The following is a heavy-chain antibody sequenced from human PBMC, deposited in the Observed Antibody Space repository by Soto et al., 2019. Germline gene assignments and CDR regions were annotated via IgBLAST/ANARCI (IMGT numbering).Heavy chain of an antibody. Sequence: PSETLSLTCTVSGGSISSSSYYWGWIRQPPGKGLEWIGSIYYSGSTYYNPSLKSRVTISVDTSKNQFSLKLSSVTAADTAVYYCAIQEAVAGSRSYWYFDLWGRGTLVTVSS. CDR2: IYYSGST. V-gene: IGHV4-39*01. D-gene: IGHD6-19*01. J-gene: IGHJ2*01. CDR3: AIQEAVAGSRSYWYFDL. CDR1: GGSISSSSYY.